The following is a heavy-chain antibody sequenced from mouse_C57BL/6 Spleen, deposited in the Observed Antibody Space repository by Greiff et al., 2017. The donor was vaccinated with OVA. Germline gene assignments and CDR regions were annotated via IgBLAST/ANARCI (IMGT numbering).Heavy chain of an antibody. CDR2: IDPSDSYT. D-gene: IGHD2-5*01. J-gene: IGHJ4*01. V-gene: IGHV1-69*01. CDR1: GYTFTSYW. CDR3: ARNYSNWGYAMDY. Sequence: QVQLQQPGAELVMPGASVKLSCKASGYTFTSYWMHWVKQRPGQGLEWIGEIDPSDSYTNYNQKFKGKSTLTVDKSSSTAYMQLSSLTSEDSAVYYCARNYSNWGYAMDYWGQGTSVTASS.